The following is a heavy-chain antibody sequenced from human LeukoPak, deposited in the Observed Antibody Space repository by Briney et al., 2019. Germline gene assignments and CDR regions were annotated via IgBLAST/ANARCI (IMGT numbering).Heavy chain of an antibody. CDR3: ARDRVGYGDLGD. J-gene: IGHJ4*02. V-gene: IGHV4-31*03. CDR1: GDSISSGDYY. Sequence: SQTLSLTCTVSGDSISSGDYYWSWIRQHPGKGLEWIGYIYYSGSTYYNPSLKSRVTISVDTSENQFSLKLSSVTAADTAVYYCARDRVGYGDLGDWGQGTLVTVSS. CDR2: IYYSGST. D-gene: IGHD4-17*01.